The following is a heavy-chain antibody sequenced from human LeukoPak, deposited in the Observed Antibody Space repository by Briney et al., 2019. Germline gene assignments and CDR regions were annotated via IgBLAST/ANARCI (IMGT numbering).Heavy chain of an antibody. CDR2: IRNKANSYAT. CDR3: ARSYCSSTNCYGLDYFDY. Sequence: GGSLRLSCAASGFTFSSYVMSWVRHAPGKGLEWVGRIRNKANSYATEYAASVKGRFTISRDDSQNSLYLQMNSLKTEDTAVYYCARSYCSSTNCYGLDYFDYWGQGTLVTVSS. J-gene: IGHJ4*02. D-gene: IGHD2-2*01. V-gene: IGHV3-72*01. CDR1: GFTFSSYV.